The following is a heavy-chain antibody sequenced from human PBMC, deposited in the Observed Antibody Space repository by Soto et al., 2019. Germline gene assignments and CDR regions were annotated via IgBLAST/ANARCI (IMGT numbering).Heavy chain of an antibody. CDR2: IKEDGSEE. CDR1: GFTFNTYW. D-gene: IGHD3-9*01. V-gene: IGHV3-7*01. CDR3: VRCFSFDWLLFTLDY. Sequence: QLVESGGGLVQPGGSLRLACATSGFTFNTYWMTWVRQAPGKGREWVANIKEDGSEENYVDSVKGRFTISRDNGKNSLFLQMNRLRREDSAVYYCVRCFSFDWLLFTLDYWGQGTLVSVSS. J-gene: IGHJ4*02.